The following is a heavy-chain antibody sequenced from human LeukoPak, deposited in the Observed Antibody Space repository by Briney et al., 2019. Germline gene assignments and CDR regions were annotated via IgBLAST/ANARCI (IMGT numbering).Heavy chain of an antibody. V-gene: IGHV4-59*01. J-gene: IGHJ3*02. CDR3: ARDRRRELLHAFDI. CDR1: GGTISRNY. D-gene: IGHD1-26*01. Sequence: SETLSLTCTVSGGTISRNYWSWIRQPPGKGLEWVAYIDYSGSTNYNPSLKSGLTISMDASKNQFSLKLSYVTAADTAVYYCARDRRRELLHAFDIWGQGTMVTVSS. CDR2: IDYSGST.